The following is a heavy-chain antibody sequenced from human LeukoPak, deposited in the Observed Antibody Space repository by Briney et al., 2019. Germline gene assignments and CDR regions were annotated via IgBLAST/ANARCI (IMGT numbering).Heavy chain of an antibody. J-gene: IGHJ3*02. CDR2: INHSEST. Sequence: SETLSLTCAVYGGSFSGYYWSWIRQPPGKGLEWIGEINHSESTNYNPSLKSRVTISVDTSKNQFSLKLSSVTAADTAVYYCVGSIAVAEAFDIWGQGTMDTVSS. CDR1: GGSFSGYY. CDR3: VGSIAVAEAFDI. V-gene: IGHV4-34*01. D-gene: IGHD6-19*01.